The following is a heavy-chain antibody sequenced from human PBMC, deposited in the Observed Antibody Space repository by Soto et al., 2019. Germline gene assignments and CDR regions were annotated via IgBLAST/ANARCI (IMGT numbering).Heavy chain of an antibody. J-gene: IGHJ4*02. V-gene: IGHV3-23*01. CDR3: AKDMIYPDY. D-gene: IGHD3-16*01. CDR1: GGSFSGYY. Sequence: ETLSLTCAVYGGSFSGYYWSWIRQAPGKGLEWVSAISGSGGSTYYADSVKGRFTISRDNSKNTLYLQMNSLRAEDTAVYYCAKDMIYPDYWGQGTLVTVSS. CDR2: ISGSGGST.